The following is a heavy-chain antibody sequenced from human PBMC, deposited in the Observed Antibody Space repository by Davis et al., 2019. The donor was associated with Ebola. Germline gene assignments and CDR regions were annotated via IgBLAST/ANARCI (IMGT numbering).Heavy chain of an antibody. V-gene: IGHV4-39*07. Sequence: GSLRLSCTVSGGSISSGGYYWSWIRQPPGKGLEWIGEINHSGSTNYNPSLKSRVTISVDTSKNQFSLKLSSVTAADTAVYYCARDHRPTKYYYYYGMDVWGQGTTVTVSS. CDR2: INHSGST. CDR1: GGSISSGGYY. J-gene: IGHJ6*02. CDR3: ARDHRPTKYYYYYGMDV.